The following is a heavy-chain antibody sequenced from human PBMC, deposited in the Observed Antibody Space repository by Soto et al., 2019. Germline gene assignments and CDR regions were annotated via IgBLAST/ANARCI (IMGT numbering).Heavy chain of an antibody. Sequence: GESLKISCRTSGYRFTSYWIAWVRQMPGKGLEWMGIIFPSDSDTRYSPSFQGQVTISADRSTSTVFLQWASLEASDTAVYFCARKDKSGYFNWFDPWGQGTLVTVSS. D-gene: IGHD3-22*01. J-gene: IGHJ5*02. CDR2: IFPSDSDT. CDR3: ARKDKSGYFNWFDP. V-gene: IGHV5-51*01. CDR1: GYRFTSYW.